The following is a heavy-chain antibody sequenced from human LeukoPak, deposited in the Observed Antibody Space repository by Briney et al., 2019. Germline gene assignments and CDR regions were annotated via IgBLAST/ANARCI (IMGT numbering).Heavy chain of an antibody. V-gene: IGHV3-23*01. CDR2: IGTRGDGI. J-gene: IGHJ4*02. Sequence: GGSLRLSCVASDFTFSSYTMIWVRQAPGKALEWVSVIGTRGDGIHYADSVKGRFTISRDDSKNTLYLQMNSLRAEDTAVYYCARDPNWGSGYWGQGTLVTVSS. CDR1: DFTFSSYT. CDR3: ARDPNWGSGY. D-gene: IGHD7-27*01.